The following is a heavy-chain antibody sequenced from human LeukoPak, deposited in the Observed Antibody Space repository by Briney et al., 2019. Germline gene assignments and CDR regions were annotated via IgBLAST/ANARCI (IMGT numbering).Heavy chain of an antibody. V-gene: IGHV3-30*18. D-gene: IGHD2-8*01. J-gene: IGHJ6*02. CDR2: ISYDGSNK. Sequence: GGSLRLSCAASGFTFSSYGMHWVRRAPGKGLEWVAVISYDGSNKYYADSVKGRFTISRDNSKNTLYLQMNSLRAEDTAVYYCAKTRMGCSTYCTNGVLYYYYGMDVWGQGTTVTVSS. CDR1: GFTFSSYG. CDR3: AKTRMGCSTYCTNGVLYYYYGMDV.